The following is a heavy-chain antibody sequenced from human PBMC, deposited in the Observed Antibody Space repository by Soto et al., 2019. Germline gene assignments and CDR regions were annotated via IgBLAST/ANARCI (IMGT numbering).Heavy chain of an antibody. D-gene: IGHD2-15*01. J-gene: IGHJ4*02. V-gene: IGHV5-51*01. CDR1: GYSFTSYW. CDR2: IYPGDSET. CDR3: ARHLRSGGSRSGFDY. Sequence: GESLKISCKGSGYSFTSYWIGWVRQMPGKGLEWMGIIYPGDSETRYSPSFQGQVTVSADKSISTAYLQWSSLKTSDTAMYFCARHLRSGGSRSGFDYWGQGSLVTVYS.